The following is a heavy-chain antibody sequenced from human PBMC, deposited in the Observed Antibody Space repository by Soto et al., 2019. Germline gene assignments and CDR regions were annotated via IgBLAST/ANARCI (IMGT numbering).Heavy chain of an antibody. J-gene: IGHJ4*02. V-gene: IGHV3-30*18. CDR1: GFTFSNYG. Sequence: QVQLVESGGGVVQPGRSLRLSCAASGFTFSNYGMHWVRQAPGKGLEWVAVTSYDGYNKYYADSVKGRFTISRDNSKNTRYRQMNSLRAEDTAVYYCAKDQNILGAFFDYWGQGTLVTVSS. CDR2: TSYDGYNK. D-gene: IGHD1-26*01. CDR3: AKDQNILGAFFDY.